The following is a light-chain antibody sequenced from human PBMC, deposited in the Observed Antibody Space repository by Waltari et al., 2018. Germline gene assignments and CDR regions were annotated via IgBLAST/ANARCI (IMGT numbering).Light chain of an antibody. CDR1: QSITRW. CDR2: KAS. CDR3: QHYDSYSAT. Sequence: DSQMTQSPSTLSASVGDRVTITCRASQSITRWLDWFQQKAGKAPKLLIYKASILESGVPSRFSGGGSGTEFTLTISSLQPDDFATYYCQHYDSYSATFGRGTKVEIK. V-gene: IGKV1-5*03. J-gene: IGKJ4*02.